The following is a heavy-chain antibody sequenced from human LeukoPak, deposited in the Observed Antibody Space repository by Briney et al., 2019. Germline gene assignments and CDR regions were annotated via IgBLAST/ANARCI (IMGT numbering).Heavy chain of an antibody. J-gene: IGHJ4*02. D-gene: IGHD2-2*01. CDR3: ARVGADCSSTSCPPDY. V-gene: IGHV4-34*09. CDR1: GGSFSGYY. CDR2: INHSGST. Sequence: SETLSLTCAVYGGSFSGYYWSWIRQPPGKGLEWIGEINHSGSTNYNPSLKSRVTISVDTSKNQFSLKLSSVTAADTAVYYCARVGADCSSTSCPPDYWGQGTLVTVSS.